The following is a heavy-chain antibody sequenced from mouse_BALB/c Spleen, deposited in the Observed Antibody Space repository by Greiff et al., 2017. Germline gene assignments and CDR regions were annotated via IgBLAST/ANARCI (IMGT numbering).Heavy chain of an antibody. CDR1: GFNIKDTY. J-gene: IGHJ2*01. D-gene: IGHD1-2*01. CDR3: ARLDYGYYFDY. Sequence: VQLKESGAELVKPGASVKLSCTASGFNIKDTYMHWVKQRPEQGLEWIGRIDPANGNTKYDPKFQGKATITADTSSNTAYLQLSSLTSEDTAVYYCARLDYGYYFDYWGQGTTLTVSS. CDR2: IDPANGNT. V-gene: IGHV14-3*02.